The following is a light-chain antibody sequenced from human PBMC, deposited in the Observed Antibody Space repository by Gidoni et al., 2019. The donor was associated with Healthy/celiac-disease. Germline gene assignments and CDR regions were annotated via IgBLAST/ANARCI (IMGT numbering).Light chain of an antibody. CDR1: QSISSY. J-gene: IGKJ5*01. CDR3: QQSYSTLRTIT. CDR2: AAS. Sequence: DIQRTQSPSSLSASVGDRVTITCRASQSISSYLNWYQQTPGKAPKLLIYAASSLQSGVPSRFSGSGSGTDFTLTISSLQPEDFATYYCQQSYSTLRTITFGQGTRLEIK. V-gene: IGKV1-39*01.